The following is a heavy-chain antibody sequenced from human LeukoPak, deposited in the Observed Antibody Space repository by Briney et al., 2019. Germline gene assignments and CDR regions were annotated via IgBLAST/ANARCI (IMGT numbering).Heavy chain of an antibody. CDR2: IRTKPNIYAT. CDR1: GLTFGDSA. V-gene: IGHV3-73*01. Sequence: PGGSLRLSCAASGLTFGDSAIHWVRQASGRGLEWVGRIRTKPNIYATAYAASVKGRFSISRDDSQNTAYLQSNSLQTEDTAVYYCTREGCGATSCYTNDYWGQGTLVTVSS. D-gene: IGHD2-2*02. J-gene: IGHJ4*02. CDR3: TREGCGATSCYTNDY.